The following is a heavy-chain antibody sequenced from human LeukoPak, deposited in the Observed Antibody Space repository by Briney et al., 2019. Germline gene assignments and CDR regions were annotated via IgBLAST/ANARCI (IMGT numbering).Heavy chain of an antibody. CDR1: GFTFSSYA. V-gene: IGHV3-23*01. CDR2: ISGSGTST. CDR3: AKDMQTWPRFPDY. Sequence: GGSLRLSCASSGFTFSSYAMTWVRQAPGKGLEWVSAISGSGTSTYFADSVKGRFTSSRDNPKNTLYLQMNGLRVEDTAVYYCAKDMQTWPRFPDYWGQGTLVTVSS. J-gene: IGHJ4*02. D-gene: IGHD5-12*01.